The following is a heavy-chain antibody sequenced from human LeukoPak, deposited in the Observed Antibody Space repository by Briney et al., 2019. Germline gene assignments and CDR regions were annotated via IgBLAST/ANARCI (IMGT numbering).Heavy chain of an antibody. CDR1: GGSISSYY. V-gene: IGHV4-59*01. J-gene: IGHJ6*03. D-gene: IGHD3-10*01. CDR3: AGAPSMVRGVVSYYYYYYMDV. Sequence: SETLSLTCTVSGGSISSYYWSWIRQPPGKGLEWIGYIYYSGSTNYNPSLKSRVTISVDTSKNQFSLKLSSVTAADTAVYYCAGAPSMVRGVVSYYYYYYMDVWGKGTTVTVSS. CDR2: IYYSGST.